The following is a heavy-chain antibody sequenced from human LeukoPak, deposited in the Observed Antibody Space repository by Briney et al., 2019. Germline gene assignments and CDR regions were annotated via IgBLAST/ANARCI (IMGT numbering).Heavy chain of an antibody. D-gene: IGHD3-22*01. J-gene: IGHJ4*02. CDR3: ARDGPPYYYDSSGYYWDFDY. CDR1: GFTFSSYG. V-gene: IGHV3-33*01. Sequence: GGSLRLSCAASGFTFSSYGMHWVRQAPGKGLEWVAVIWYDGSNKYYADSVKGRFTISRDNSKNTLYLQMSSLRAEDTAVYYCARDGPPYYYDSSGYYWDFDYWGQGTLVTVSS. CDR2: IWYDGSNK.